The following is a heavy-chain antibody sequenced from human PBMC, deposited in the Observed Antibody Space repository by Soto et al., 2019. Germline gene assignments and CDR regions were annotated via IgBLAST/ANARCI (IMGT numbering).Heavy chain of an antibody. CDR2: ISGSGGST. V-gene: IGHV3-23*01. D-gene: IGHD3-22*01. J-gene: IGHJ4*02. CDR3: AKYYYDSSGYQDSYFDY. Sequence: EVQLLESGGGLVQPGGSLRLSCAASGFTFSSYAMSWVRQAPGKGLEWVSAISGSGGSTYYADSVKGRFTISRDNSKNTPYLQMNSLRAEDTAVYYCAKYYYDSSGYQDSYFDYWGQGTLVTVSS. CDR1: GFTFSSYA.